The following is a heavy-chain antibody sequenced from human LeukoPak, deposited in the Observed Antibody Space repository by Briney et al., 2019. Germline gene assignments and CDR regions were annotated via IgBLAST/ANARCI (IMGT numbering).Heavy chain of an antibody. Sequence: SETLSLTCSVSGGSISNYYWGWIRRPPGKVLEWIGSIYYSGSTYYNPSLKSRVTISVDTSQNQFSLKLSSVTAADTAAYYCARRGGIIRGVASYYYMDVWGKGTTVTISS. J-gene: IGHJ6*03. CDR1: GGSISNYY. CDR2: IYYSGST. CDR3: ARRGGIIRGVASYYYMDV. D-gene: IGHD3-10*01. V-gene: IGHV4-39*01.